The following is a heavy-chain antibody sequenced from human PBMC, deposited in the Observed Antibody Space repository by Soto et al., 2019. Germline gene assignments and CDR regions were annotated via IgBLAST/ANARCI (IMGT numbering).Heavy chain of an antibody. D-gene: IGHD6-19*01. Sequence: QMTLKESGPTLVKPTQTLTLTCSFSGFSLTSTAVGVNWIRQPPGKALEWLALIYWDDDNHFSPSLKSRLSVTKDTSKNQVVLTMTNMDPVDIATYYCAHGSGWLSDYWGQGILVTVSS. CDR2: IYWDDDN. CDR1: GFSLTSTAVG. J-gene: IGHJ4*02. V-gene: IGHV2-5*02. CDR3: AHGSGWLSDY.